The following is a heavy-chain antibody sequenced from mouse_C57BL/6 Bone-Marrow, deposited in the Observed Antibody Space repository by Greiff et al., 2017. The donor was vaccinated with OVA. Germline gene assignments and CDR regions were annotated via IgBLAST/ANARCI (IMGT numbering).Heavy chain of an antibody. Sequence: QVQLQQPGAELVKPGASVKLSCKASGYTFTSYWMQWVKQRPGQGLEWIGEIDPSDSYTNYNQKFKGKATLTVDTSSSTAYMQLSSLTSEDSAVYYCARDDYYVPYYFDYWGQGTTLTVSS. CDR3: ARDDYYVPYYFDY. CDR1: GYTFTSYW. D-gene: IGHD1-1*01. V-gene: IGHV1-50*01. CDR2: IDPSDSYT. J-gene: IGHJ2*01.